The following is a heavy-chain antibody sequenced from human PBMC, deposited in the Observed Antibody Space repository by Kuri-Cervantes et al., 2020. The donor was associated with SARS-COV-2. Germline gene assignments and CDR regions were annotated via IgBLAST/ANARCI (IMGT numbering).Heavy chain of an antibody. CDR3: ARETYEPLGTIFGVPGVPYFDD. V-gene: IGHV4-30-2*01. D-gene: IGHD3-3*01. J-gene: IGHJ4*02. CDR2: IYHSGNT. CDR1: GGTISSGGYY. Sequence: SETLSLTCTVSGGTISSGGYYWSWIRQPPGKGLEWIGYIYHSGNTYYNPSLKSRVTISVDTSKNQFSLELSSVTAADTAVYYCARETYEPLGTIFGVPGVPYFDDWCQGTLVTVSS.